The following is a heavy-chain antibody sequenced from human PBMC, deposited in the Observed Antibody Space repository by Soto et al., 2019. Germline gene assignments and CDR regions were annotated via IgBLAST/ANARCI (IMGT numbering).Heavy chain of an antibody. CDR3: ANHGGFDF. CDR2: ISIRGDYR. D-gene: IGHD4-17*01. Sequence: EGQLLQSGGGLVQPGESLRLSCAASGFTFSSSGMSWVRQAPGKGLEWVSRISIRGDYRYYADSVKGRFTISRDNSKNTLYLQMSSLTADDTAIYYCANHGGFDFWGQGTMVAVSS. J-gene: IGHJ3*01. V-gene: IGHV3-23*01. CDR1: GFTFSSSG.